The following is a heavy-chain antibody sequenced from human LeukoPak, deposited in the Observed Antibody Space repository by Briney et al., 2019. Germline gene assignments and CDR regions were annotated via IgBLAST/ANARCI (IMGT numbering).Heavy chain of an antibody. V-gene: IGHV4-30-2*01. CDR3: ARGAGYGHYNY. Sequence: SETLSLTCAVSGDSISSGGYSWSWIRQPPGKGLEWIGYIYHSGSTYYNPSLKSRVTLSVDMSKNQLSLKVSSVTAADTAVYYCARGAGYGHYNYWGQGTLVTVSS. J-gene: IGHJ4*02. CDR2: IYHSGST. CDR1: GDSISSGGYS. D-gene: IGHD5-18*01.